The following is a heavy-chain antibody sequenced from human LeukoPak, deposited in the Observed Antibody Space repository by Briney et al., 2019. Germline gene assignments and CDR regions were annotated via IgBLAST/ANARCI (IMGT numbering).Heavy chain of an antibody. J-gene: IGHJ5*02. CDR1: GGSFSGYY. CDR3: ARGESYYDFWSGYPPGWFDP. V-gene: IGHV4-34*01. Sequence: SETLSLTCAVYGGSFSGYYWSRIRQPPGKGLEWIGEINHSGSTNYNPSLKSRVTISVDTSKNQFSLKLSSVTAADTAVYYCARGESYYDFWSGYPPGWFDPWGQGTLVTVSS. D-gene: IGHD3-3*01. CDR2: INHSGST.